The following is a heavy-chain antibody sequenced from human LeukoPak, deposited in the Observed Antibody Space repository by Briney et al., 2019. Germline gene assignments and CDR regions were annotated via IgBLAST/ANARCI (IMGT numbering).Heavy chain of an antibody. CDR3: ARSLQWLGDFDY. CDR2: ISWNSGSI. Sequence: GGSLRLSCVASGFTFDDYAMHWVRQAPGKGLEWVSGISWNSGSIGYADSVKGRFTISRDNAKNSLYLQMNSLRAEDTALYYCARSLQWLGDFDYWGQGTLVTVSS. D-gene: IGHD6-19*01. CDR1: GFTFDDYA. V-gene: IGHV3-9*01. J-gene: IGHJ4*02.